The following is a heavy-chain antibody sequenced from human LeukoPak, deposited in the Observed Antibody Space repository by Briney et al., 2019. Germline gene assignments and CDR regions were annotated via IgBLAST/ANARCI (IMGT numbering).Heavy chain of an antibody. D-gene: IGHD5-24*01. J-gene: IGHJ4*02. CDR2: IRYDGNNK. CDR1: GFIFNSYG. V-gene: IGHV3-30*02. CDR3: ARGMAEGAFDY. Sequence: GGSLRLSCAASGFIFNSYGMHWVRQAPGKGLEWVAFIRYDGNNKYYADSVKGRFTISRDNSKNTLFLQMNSLRAEDTAVYYCARGMAEGAFDYWGQGTLVTVSS.